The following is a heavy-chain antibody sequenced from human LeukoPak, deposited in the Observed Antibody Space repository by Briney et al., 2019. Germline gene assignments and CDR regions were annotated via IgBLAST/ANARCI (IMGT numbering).Heavy chain of an antibody. CDR1: GGSFSGYY. D-gene: IGHD1-26*01. CDR3: ARSVGATSCWFDP. V-gene: IGHV4-34*01. J-gene: IGHJ5*02. CDR2: INHSGST. Sequence: SETLSLTCAVYGGSFSGYYWSWIRQPPGKGLEWIGEINHSGSTNYNPSLKSRVTISVDTSKNQLSLKLSSVTAADTAVYYCARSVGATSCWFDPWGQGTLVTVSS.